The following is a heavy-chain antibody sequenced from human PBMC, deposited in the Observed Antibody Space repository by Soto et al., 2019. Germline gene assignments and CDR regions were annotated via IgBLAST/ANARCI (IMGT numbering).Heavy chain of an antibody. J-gene: IGHJ6*02. CDR2: VIPLFGTS. CDR3: ARSRTTWNDENYGMDV. Sequence: QVQLVQSGAEVKKPGSSVKVSCKTSGGTFTTYAIRWVRQAPGQGLEWMGGVIPLFGTSTYAQKFQGRVTITADESTNTAYMELSSLRYEDTAVYYCARSRTTWNDENYGMDVWGPGTMVTVSS. D-gene: IGHD1-1*01. V-gene: IGHV1-69*01. CDR1: GGTFTTYA.